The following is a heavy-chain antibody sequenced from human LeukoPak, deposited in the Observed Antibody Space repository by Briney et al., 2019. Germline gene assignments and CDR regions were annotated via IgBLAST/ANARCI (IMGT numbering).Heavy chain of an antibody. CDR2: INQDGSEI. J-gene: IGHJ2*01. CDR3: ARDQGSVIVVRKTNWYFDL. CDR1: GFPFSNYW. Sequence: GGSLRLSRALSGFPFSNYWMSWLRQAPGKGLEWLANINQDGSEIYYVDSVKGRFTISRDNGKKSLYLQINSLRADDTAVYYCARDQGSVIVVRKTNWYFDLWGRGTLVTVSS. V-gene: IGHV3-7*01. D-gene: IGHD3-22*01.